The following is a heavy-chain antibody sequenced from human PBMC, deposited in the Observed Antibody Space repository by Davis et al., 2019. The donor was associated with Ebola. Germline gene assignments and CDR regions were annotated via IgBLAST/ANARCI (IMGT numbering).Heavy chain of an antibody. J-gene: IGHJ5*02. CDR3: AKAYAVGGTCYSSAES. CDR1: GFTVSSNY. D-gene: IGHD2-15*01. Sequence: GESLKISCAASGFTVSSNYMSWVRQAPGKGLEWVSVIYSGGSTYYAGSVRGRFTISRDDSKNTLYLQMNSLRAEDTAVYYCAKAYAVGGTCYSSAESWGQGTLVTVSS. CDR2: IYSGGST. V-gene: IGHV3-53*01.